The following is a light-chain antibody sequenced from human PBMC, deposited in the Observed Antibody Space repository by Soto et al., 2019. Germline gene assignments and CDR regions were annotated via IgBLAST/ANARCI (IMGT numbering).Light chain of an antibody. V-gene: IGKV3-15*01. CDR3: QQDNIWTPT. J-gene: IGKJ1*01. CDR1: QSVSSN. CDR2: GAS. Sequence: MVMNHAPATLCFTTLYTATLSFRASQSVSSNLAWYQQKPGQAPRLLIYGASTRATGIPARFSGSGSGTEFTLTISSLQSEDFAVYYCQQDNIWTPTFAQGTIVEIK.